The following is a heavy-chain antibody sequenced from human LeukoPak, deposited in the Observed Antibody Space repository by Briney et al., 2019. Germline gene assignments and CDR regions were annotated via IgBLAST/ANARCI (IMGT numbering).Heavy chain of an antibody. CDR3: ARDSVYGDSPRTDY. J-gene: IGHJ4*02. CDR2: ISSSSSYI. CDR1: GFTFSSYS. V-gene: IGHV3-21*01. Sequence: PGGSLRLSCAASGFTFSSYSMNWVRQAPGKGLEWVSSISSSSSYIYYADSVKGRFTISRDNAKNSLYLQMNSLRAEDTAVYYCARDSVYGDSPRTDYWGQGTLVTVSS. D-gene: IGHD4-17*01.